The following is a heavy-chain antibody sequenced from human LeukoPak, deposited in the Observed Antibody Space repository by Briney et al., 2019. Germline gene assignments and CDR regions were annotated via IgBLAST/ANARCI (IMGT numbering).Heavy chain of an antibody. CDR2: INTDGSST. V-gene: IGHV3-74*01. D-gene: IGHD4/OR15-4a*01. Sequence: GGSLRLSCAASGFTFSSYWMHWVRQAPGKGLAWVSRINTDGSSTSNADSVKGRFTVSRDNAKNTLYLQMNSLRAEDTAVYYCAAKAKDYWGQGTLVTVSS. J-gene: IGHJ4*02. CDR3: AAKAKDY. CDR1: GFTFSSYW.